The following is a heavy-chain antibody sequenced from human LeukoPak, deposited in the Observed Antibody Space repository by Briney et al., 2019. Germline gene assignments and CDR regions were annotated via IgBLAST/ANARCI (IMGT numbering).Heavy chain of an antibody. CDR2: IYPGDSDT. CDR3: ARAPATVVTTGWFDP. J-gene: IGHJ5*02. Sequence: GESLKISRKGSGYSFTSYWIGWVRQMPGKGLEWMGIIYPGDSDTRYSPSFQGQVTISADKSISTAYLQWSSLKASDTAMYYCARAPATVVTTGWFDPWGQGTLVTVSS. CDR1: GYSFTSYW. V-gene: IGHV5-51*01. D-gene: IGHD4-23*01.